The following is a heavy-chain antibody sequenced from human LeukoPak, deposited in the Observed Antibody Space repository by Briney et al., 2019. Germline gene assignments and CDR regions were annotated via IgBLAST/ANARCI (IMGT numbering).Heavy chain of an antibody. CDR1: GFSFSRAW. J-gene: IGHJ4*02. V-gene: IGHV3-15*05. Sequence: PGGSLRLSCAASGFSFSRAWMSWVRQAPGKGLEWVGRIKSKSDGGTTDYAAPVKGRFTISRDDSKNTLFLQVNSLKIEDTAVYYCTTVTLRPVGLWGQGTLSPSPQ. CDR2: IKSKSDGGTT. D-gene: IGHD3-10*01. CDR3: TTVTLRPVGL.